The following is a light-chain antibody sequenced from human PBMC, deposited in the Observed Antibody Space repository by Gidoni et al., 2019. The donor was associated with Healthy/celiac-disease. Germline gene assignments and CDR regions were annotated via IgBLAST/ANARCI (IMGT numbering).Light chain of an antibody. J-gene: IGKJ1*01. V-gene: IGKV3-15*01. CDR1: QSVSSN. Sequence: EILLTHSPATLSLSPGERATLSCRTSQSVSSNLAWYQQKPGQAPRRLIYGASTRATGITARFSGSGSGTEFTLTISSLQSEDFAVYYCQQYNNWPPLTFGQXTKVEIK. CDR2: GAS. CDR3: QQYNNWPPLT.